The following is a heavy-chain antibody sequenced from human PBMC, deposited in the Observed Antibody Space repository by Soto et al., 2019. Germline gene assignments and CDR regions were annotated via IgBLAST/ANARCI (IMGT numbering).Heavy chain of an antibody. D-gene: IGHD2-15*01. V-gene: IGHV4-31*03. CDR3: ARVVAATHNDY. CDR2: IYYSGST. Sequence: QVQLQESGPGLVKPSQTLSLTCTVSGGSISSGGYYWSWIRQHPGKGLEWIGYIYYSGSTYYNPSLKRRVTRAVDTSKNQFSLKLSSVTAADTAVYYCARVVAATHNDYWGQGTLVTVSS. J-gene: IGHJ4*02. CDR1: GGSISSGGYY.